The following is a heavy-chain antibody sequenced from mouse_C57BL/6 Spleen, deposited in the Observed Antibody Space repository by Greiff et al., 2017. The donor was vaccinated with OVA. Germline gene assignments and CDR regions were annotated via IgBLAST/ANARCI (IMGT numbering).Heavy chain of an antibody. Sequence: EVQLQQSGPELVKPGASVKISCKASVYSFTDYNMNWVKQSNGQRLEWIGVINPNYGTTSYNQQFKGKATLTVDQSSSTAYMQLNSLASEDSAVYYCGRNGHYGAWFAYWGQGTLVTVSA. CDR1: VYSFTDYN. CDR3: GRNGHYGAWFAY. V-gene: IGHV1-39*01. J-gene: IGHJ3*01. CDR2: INPNYGTT. D-gene: IGHD1-1*01.